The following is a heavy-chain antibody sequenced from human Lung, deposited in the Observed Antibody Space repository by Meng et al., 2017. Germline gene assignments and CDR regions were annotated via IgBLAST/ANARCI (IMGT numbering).Heavy chain of an antibody. J-gene: IGHJ4*02. CDR2: INHSGST. D-gene: IGHD4-11*01. Sequence: QVRVQQWGAGRLKPSETLSLTCVVSGGSFSDYYWGWIRQPPGKGLEWIGEINHSGSTNYNPSLESRATISVDTSQNNLSLKLSSVTAADSAVYYCARGPTTMAQDFDYWGQGTLVTVSS. V-gene: IGHV4-34*01. CDR1: GGSFSDYY. CDR3: ARGPTTMAQDFDY.